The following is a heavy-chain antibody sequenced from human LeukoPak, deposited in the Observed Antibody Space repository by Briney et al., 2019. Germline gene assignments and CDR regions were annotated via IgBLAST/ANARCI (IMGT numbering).Heavy chain of an antibody. Sequence: GASVKVSCKASGYSFTSYDINWVRQATGQGLEWMGWMSPNSGHTGYAQRFQGRVTMTRNTSISTAYMELSSLRSEDTAVYYCAGGDSANWFDPWGQGTLVTVSS. V-gene: IGHV1-8*01. D-gene: IGHD2-15*01. CDR1: GYSFTSYD. J-gene: IGHJ5*02. CDR2: MSPNSGHT. CDR3: AGGDSANWFDP.